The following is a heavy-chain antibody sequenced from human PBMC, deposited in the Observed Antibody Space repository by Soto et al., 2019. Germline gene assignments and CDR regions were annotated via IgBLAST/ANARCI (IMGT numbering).Heavy chain of an antibody. Sequence: QVQLVQSGAEVKKPGSSVKVSCKASGGTFSSYAISWVRQAPGQGLEWMGGIIPIFGTANYAQKFQGRVTLPGAESSSTADMVRHALKLEDTAVYYGARVKEWLHPFYYFAYWGKEPLVTVSS. J-gene: IGHJ4*02. D-gene: IGHD5-12*01. CDR2: IIPIFGTA. CDR3: ARVKEWLHPFYYFAY. CDR1: GGTFSSYA. V-gene: IGHV1-69*01.